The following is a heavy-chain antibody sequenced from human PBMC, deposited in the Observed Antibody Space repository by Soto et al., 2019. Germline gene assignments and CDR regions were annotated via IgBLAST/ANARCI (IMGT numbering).Heavy chain of an antibody. J-gene: IGHJ4*02. CDR1: GFTFSNAW. V-gene: IGHV3-15*01. CDR3: TTDPREDGDYDYVIGTKFDY. CDR2: IKSKSDDGTT. Sequence: GGSLRLSCEASGFTFSNAWMSWVRQAPGKGLEWVGRIKSKSDDGTTDYAAPGKGRFTISRDDSNNTLYLQMNSLKAEGIAVYYCTTDPREDGDYDYVIGTKFDYWGQGTLVTVSS. D-gene: IGHD5-12*01.